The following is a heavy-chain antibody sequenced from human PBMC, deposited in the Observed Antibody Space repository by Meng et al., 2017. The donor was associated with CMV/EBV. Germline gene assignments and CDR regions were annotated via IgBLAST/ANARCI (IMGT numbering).Heavy chain of an antibody. V-gene: IGHV1-2*02. D-gene: IGHD3-10*01. CDR1: GYTFTGYY. J-gene: IGHJ6*02. CDR2: INPNSGGT. Sequence: ASVKVSCKASGYTFTGYYMHWVRQAPGQGLEWMGWINPNSGGTNYAQKFQGRVTMTRDTSISTAYMELSRLRSDDTAVYYCAGGWFGELSNRAYYYYGMDVWGQGTMVTVSS. CDR3: AGGWFGELSNRAYYYYGMDV.